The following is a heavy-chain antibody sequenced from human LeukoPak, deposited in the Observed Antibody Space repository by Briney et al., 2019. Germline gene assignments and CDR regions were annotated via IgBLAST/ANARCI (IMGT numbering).Heavy chain of an antibody. Sequence: ASVKVSCKASGYTFTSYGISWVRQAPGQGLEWMEWISAYNGNTNYAQTLQGRVTMTTDTSTSTAYMELRSLRSDDTAVYYCARDLFVGNRRRPSTYSGPEQQLRQFDYWGQGTLVTVSS. J-gene: IGHJ4*02. CDR3: ARDLFVGNRRRPSTYSGPEQQLRQFDY. V-gene: IGHV1-18*01. CDR2: ISAYNGNT. CDR1: GYTFTSYG. D-gene: IGHD5-12*01.